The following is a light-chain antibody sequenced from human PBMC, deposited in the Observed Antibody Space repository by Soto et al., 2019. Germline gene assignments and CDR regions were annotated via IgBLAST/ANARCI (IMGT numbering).Light chain of an antibody. CDR3: QHYNTDSWT. CDR2: DAS. Sequence: GDRVTITCRASQSVSTWLAWYQQKPGKAPNLLIYDASTLESGVPSRFSGSGSGTEFTLTINSLQPDDLATYYCQHYNTDSWTFGQGTKVDI. J-gene: IGKJ1*01. CDR1: QSVSTW. V-gene: IGKV1-5*01.